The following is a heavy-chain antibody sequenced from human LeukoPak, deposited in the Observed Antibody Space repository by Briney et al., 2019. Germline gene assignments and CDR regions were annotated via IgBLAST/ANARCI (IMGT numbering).Heavy chain of an antibody. V-gene: IGHV4-4*02. CDR3: ATLSIVGATLDY. CDR1: GGSISSSNW. J-gene: IGHJ4*02. Sequence: SGTLSLTCAVSGGSISSSNWWSWVRQPPGKGLEWIGEIYHSGSTTYNPSLKSRVTISVDKSKNQFSLKLSSVTAADTAAYYCATLSIVGATLDYWGQGTLVTVSS. D-gene: IGHD1-26*01. CDR2: IYHSGST.